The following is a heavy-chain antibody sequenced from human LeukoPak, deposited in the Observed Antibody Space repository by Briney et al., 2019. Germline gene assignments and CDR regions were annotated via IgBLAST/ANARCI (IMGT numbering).Heavy chain of an antibody. V-gene: IGHV1-69*02. CDR3: ARSAYGDYPAAAFDI. J-gene: IGHJ3*02. Sequence: ASVKVSCKASGGTFISYTIGWVRQAPGQGLEWMGRIIPILGIANYAQKFQGRVTITADKSTSTAYMELSSLRSEDTAVYYCARSAYGDYPAAAFDIWGQGTMVTVSS. CDR1: GGTFISYT. D-gene: IGHD4-17*01. CDR2: IIPILGIA.